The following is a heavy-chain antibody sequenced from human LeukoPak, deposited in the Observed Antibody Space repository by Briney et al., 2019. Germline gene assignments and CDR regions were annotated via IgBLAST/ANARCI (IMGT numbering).Heavy chain of an antibody. V-gene: IGHV1-69*01. CDR1: GGTFSSYA. CDR2: IIPIFGTA. CDR3: ASRSYDSSGYYSHNYFDY. J-gene: IGHJ4*02. Sequence: SVKVSCKASGGTFSSYAISWVRQAPGQGPEWMGGIIPIFGTANYAQKFQGRVTITADESTSTAYMELSSLRSEDTAVYYCASRSYDSSGYYSHNYFDYWGQGTLVTVSS. D-gene: IGHD3-22*01.